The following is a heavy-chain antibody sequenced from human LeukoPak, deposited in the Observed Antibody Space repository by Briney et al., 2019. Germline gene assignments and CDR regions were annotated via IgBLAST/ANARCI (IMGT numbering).Heavy chain of an antibody. CDR2: IYYSGST. D-gene: IGHD3-22*01. J-gene: IGHJ4*02. CDR1: GGSISSYY. V-gene: IGHV4-59*08. Sequence: ASETLSLTCTVSGGSISSYYWSWIRQPPGKGLEQIGYIYYSGSTNYNPSLKSRVTISVDTSKNQFSLKLSSVTAADTAVYYCARHSTYYYDSSGYLDYWGQGTLVIVSS. CDR3: ARHSTYYYDSSGYLDY.